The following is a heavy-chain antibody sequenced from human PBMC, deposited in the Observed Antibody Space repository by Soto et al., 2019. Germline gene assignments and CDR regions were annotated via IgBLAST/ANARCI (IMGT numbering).Heavy chain of an antibody. V-gene: IGHV4-34*01. Sequence: SETLSLTCAVYGGSFSGYYWSWIRQPPGKGLEWIGEINHSGSTNYNPSLKSRVTISVDTSKNQFSLKLSSVTAADTAVYYCARRYDYWGQGTLVTVSS. CDR1: GGSFSGYY. D-gene: IGHD3-9*01. CDR3: ARRYDY. J-gene: IGHJ4*02. CDR2: INHSGST.